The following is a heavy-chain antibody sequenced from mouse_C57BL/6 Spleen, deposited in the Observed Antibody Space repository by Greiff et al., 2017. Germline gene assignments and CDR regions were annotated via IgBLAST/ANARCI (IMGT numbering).Heavy chain of an antibody. V-gene: IGHV1-52*01. J-gene: IGHJ4*01. D-gene: IGHD1-1*01. CDR1: GYTFTSYW. Sequence: QVQLQQPGAELVRPGSSVKLSCKASGYTFTSYWMHWVKQRPIQGLEWIGNIDPSDSETHYNQKFKDKATLTVDKTSSTAYMQLSSLTSEDSAVYYCASDDGSSYWYAMDDWGQGTSVTVSS. CDR3: ASDDGSSYWYAMDD. CDR2: IDPSDSET.